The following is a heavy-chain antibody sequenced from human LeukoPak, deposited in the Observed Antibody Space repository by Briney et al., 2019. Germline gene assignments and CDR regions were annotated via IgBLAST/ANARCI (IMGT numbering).Heavy chain of an antibody. CDR1: GFIFSNYA. CDR3: APGLRGGDWSRDD. D-gene: IGHD3-9*01. V-gene: IGHV3-23*01. Sequence: GGSLRLSCVVSGFIFSNYAMTWVRQAPGKGLEWVSVISDSGGSTNYADSVKGRFIISRDNSRDTLYLQMNSLRAEDTAVYYCAPGLRGGDWSRDDWGQGTLVTVSS. J-gene: IGHJ4*02. CDR2: ISDSGGST.